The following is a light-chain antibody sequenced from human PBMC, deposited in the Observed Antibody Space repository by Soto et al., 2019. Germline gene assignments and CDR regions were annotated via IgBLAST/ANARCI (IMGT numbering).Light chain of an antibody. CDR3: SSYSSSSTFYV. Sequence: QSVLTQPASVSGSPGHSITISCTGTSSDIGGFYYVSWYQHHPGKDPKLMVYQVSNRPSGVSNRFSGSKSGDTASLTISGLQAEDEADYFCSSYSSSSTFYVFGAGTKVTVL. CDR2: QVS. V-gene: IGLV2-14*01. CDR1: SSDIGGFYY. J-gene: IGLJ1*01.